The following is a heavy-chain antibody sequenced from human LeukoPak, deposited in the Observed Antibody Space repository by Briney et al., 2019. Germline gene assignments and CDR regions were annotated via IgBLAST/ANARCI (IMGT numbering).Heavy chain of an antibody. CDR1: GFTFSGFA. V-gene: IGHV3-74*01. Sequence: GGSLRLSCAASGFTFSGFAMTWVRQAPGKGLVWVSRINGDGSTTNYADSVKGRFTISRDNAKNTLYLQMSSPRVEDTAIYYCVRDLYGPGYWGQGALVTVSS. D-gene: IGHD2/OR15-2a*01. CDR3: VRDLYGPGY. CDR2: INGDGSTT. J-gene: IGHJ4*02.